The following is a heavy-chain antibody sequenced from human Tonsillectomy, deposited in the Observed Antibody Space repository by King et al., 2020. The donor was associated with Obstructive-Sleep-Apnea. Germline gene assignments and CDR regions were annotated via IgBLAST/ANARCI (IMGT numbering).Heavy chain of an antibody. J-gene: IGHJ4*02. D-gene: IGHD5-12*01. V-gene: IGHV1-69*04. Sequence: QLVQSGADVKKPGSSVKVSCRASGGTFSNYAISWVRQAPGQGLEWMGRIIPILGITNYAQRFQGRVTIAADQSASTAYMELRSLRSDDTAVYYCATELIVADHTRGCFDYWGQGTLVTVSS. CDR2: IIPILGIT. CDR3: ATELIVADHTRGCFDY. CDR1: GGTFSNYA.